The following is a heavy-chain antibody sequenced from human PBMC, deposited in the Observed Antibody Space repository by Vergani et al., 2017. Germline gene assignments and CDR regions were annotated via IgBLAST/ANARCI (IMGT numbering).Heavy chain of an antibody. D-gene: IGHD3-10*01. V-gene: IGHV3-21*01. CDR3: ARAPSGKMPGYYYGMDV. Sequence: EVQLVESGGGLVKPGGSLRLSCAASGFTFSSYSMNWVRQAPGKGLEWVSSISSSSSYIYYADSVKGRFTISRDNATNSLYLQMNSLRAEDTAVYYCARAPSGKMPGYYYGMDVWGRGTTVTVSS. CDR1: GFTFSSYS. CDR2: ISSSSSYI. J-gene: IGHJ6*02.